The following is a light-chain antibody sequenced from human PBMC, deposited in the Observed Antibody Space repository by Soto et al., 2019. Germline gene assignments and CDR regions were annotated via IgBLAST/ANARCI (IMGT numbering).Light chain of an antibody. CDR1: SRDGGGYKY. V-gene: IGLV2-14*01. J-gene: IGLJ1*01. CDR3: GSYASSSTLYV. CDR2: DVS. Sequence: QSVVAQPASLSGSPGQSVTLSCTGTSRDGGGYKYVSWYQQHSGKAPKLMIYDVSNRPSGVSNRFSGSKSGNTASLTISGLQAEDEADYYCGSYASSSTLYVFGTGTKVTVL.